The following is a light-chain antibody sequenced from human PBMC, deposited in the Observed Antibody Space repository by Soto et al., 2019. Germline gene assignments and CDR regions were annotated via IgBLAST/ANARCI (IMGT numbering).Light chain of an antibody. CDR2: AAS. CDR3: QQSYSTTWT. Sequence: DIQMTPSPSSLSASVGDMAIITCHASQGISSYLKWYLQKREEAPILLIYAASSVHSGAPSRSSSSGAKAYFIRIISSLQPEDFATYSCQQSYSTTWTFGQGTKVDIK. V-gene: IGKV1-39*01. J-gene: IGKJ1*01. CDR1: QGISSY.